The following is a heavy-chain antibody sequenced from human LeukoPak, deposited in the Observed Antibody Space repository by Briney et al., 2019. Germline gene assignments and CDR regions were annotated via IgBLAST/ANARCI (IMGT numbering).Heavy chain of an antibody. Sequence: GGSLRLSCAASGFTFSSYWMSWVRQAPGKGLEWVANIKQDGSEKYYVDSVKGRFTISRDNAKNSLYLQMNSLRAEDTAVYYCARDRPTTYYGGKGGSSNYWGQGTLVTVSS. CDR2: IKQDGSEK. V-gene: IGHV3-7*01. D-gene: IGHD4-23*01. CDR3: ARDRPTTYYGGKGGSSNY. J-gene: IGHJ4*02. CDR1: GFTFSSYW.